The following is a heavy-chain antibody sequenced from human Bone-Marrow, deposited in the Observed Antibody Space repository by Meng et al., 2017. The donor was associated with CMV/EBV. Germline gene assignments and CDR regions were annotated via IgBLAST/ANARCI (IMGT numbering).Heavy chain of an antibody. CDR2: IRSNADGATE. Sequence: GESLKISCKTSGFTFGDYAMSWVRQAPGKGLEGVASIRSNADGATEEYAASVKGRFTISRDNAKNSLYLQMNSLRAEDTALYYCAKDMRDGSGQPLNYYYYYGMDVWGQGTTVTVSS. CDR3: AKDMRDGSGQPLNYYYYYGMDV. V-gene: IGHV3-49*04. CDR1: GFTFGDYA. J-gene: IGHJ6*02. D-gene: IGHD3-10*01.